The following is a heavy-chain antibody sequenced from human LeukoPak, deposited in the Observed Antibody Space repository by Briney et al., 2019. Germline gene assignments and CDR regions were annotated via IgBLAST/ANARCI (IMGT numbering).Heavy chain of an antibody. CDR3: ARGLSIAVAGLPRNNWFDP. J-gene: IGHJ5*02. Sequence: SQTLSLTCTVSGGSISSGGYYWSWIRQPPGKGLEWIGYIYYSGSTNYNPSLKSRVTISVDTSKNQFSLKLSSVTAADTAVYYCARGLSIAVAGLPRNNWFDPWGQGTLVTVSS. D-gene: IGHD6-19*01. CDR1: GGSISSGGYY. V-gene: IGHV4-61*08. CDR2: IYYSGST.